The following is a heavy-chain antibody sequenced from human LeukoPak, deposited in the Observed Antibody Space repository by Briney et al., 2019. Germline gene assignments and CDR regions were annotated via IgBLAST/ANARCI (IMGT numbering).Heavy chain of an antibody. V-gene: IGHV3-73*01. CDR3: MSPMTTVPSRDY. CDR1: GFTFSNAW. D-gene: IGHD4-17*01. CDR2: ISSKANSYAT. Sequence: AGGSLTLSCAASGFTFSNAWMSWVRQAPGKGLECVGRISSKANSYATVYAASVKGRFTISRDDSKNTAYLQVNSLKTEDTAVYYCMSPMTTVPSRDYWGQGNLVTVSS. J-gene: IGHJ4*02.